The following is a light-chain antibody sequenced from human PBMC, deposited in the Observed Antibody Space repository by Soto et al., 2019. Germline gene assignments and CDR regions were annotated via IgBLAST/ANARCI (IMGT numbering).Light chain of an antibody. Sequence: DIQMTQSPSSLSASVGDRVTITCRASQRIGTYLNWYLQKPGKAPQLLIFAATSLQSGVSPRFSGRGSGTDFALTISSLQPEDLATYFCQHTYGVPFTFGPGTKVGIK. CDR2: AAT. CDR1: QRIGTY. J-gene: IGKJ3*01. V-gene: IGKV1-39*01. CDR3: QHTYGVPFT.